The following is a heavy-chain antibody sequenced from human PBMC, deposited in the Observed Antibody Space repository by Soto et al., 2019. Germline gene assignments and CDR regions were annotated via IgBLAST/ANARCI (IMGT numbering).Heavy chain of an antibody. D-gene: IGHD1-26*01. V-gene: IGHV1-18*01. CDR2: ISAYNGNT. CDR1: GYTFTSYG. Sequence: QVQLVQSGAEVKKPGASVKVSCKASGYTFTSYGISWVRQAPGQGLEWMGWISAYNGNTNYAQKLQGRVTMTTDTSTSTAYMELRSLRSDDTAVYYCASGKGVKWEPPTSYYYYGMDVWGQGTTVTVSS. J-gene: IGHJ6*02. CDR3: ASGKGVKWEPPTSYYYYGMDV.